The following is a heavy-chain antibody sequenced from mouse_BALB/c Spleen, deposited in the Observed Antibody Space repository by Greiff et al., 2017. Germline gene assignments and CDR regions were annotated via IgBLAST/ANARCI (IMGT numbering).Heavy chain of an antibody. CDR1: GYAFSSSW. V-gene: IGHV1-82*01. CDR3: AGGATGGDY. D-gene: IGHD3-1*01. Sequence: VQLQQSGPELVKPGASVKISCKASGYAFSSSWMNWVKQRPGQGLEWIGRIYPGDGDTNYNGKFKGKATLTADKSSSTAYMQLSSLTSVDSAVYFCAGGATGGDYWGQGTSVTVSS. CDR2: IYPGDGDT. J-gene: IGHJ4*01.